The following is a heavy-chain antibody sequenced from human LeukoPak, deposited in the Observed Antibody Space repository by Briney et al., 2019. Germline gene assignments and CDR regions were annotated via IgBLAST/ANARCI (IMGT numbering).Heavy chain of an antibody. V-gene: IGHV3-23*01. CDR3: AKDFGPPDY. D-gene: IGHD3-16*01. CDR1: GFTLNSYV. CDR2: ISGSGDSA. Sequence: GGSLRLSCAASGFTLNSYVMTWVRQAPGKGLEWVSGISGSGDSAYYADSVKGRFTISRDNTKNTLYLQMNSLRADDTAVYYCAKDFGPPDYWGQGTLVTVSS. J-gene: IGHJ4*02.